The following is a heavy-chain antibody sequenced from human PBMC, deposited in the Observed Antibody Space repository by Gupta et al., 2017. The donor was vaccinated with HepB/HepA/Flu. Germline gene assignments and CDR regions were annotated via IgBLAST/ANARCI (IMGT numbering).Heavy chain of an antibody. J-gene: IGHJ3*02. V-gene: IGHV3-72*01. CDR1: GFTFSDYY. CDR2: SRNEANSVSI. Sequence: SGFTFSDYYMDWVRQAPGKRLEWVGRSRNEANSVSIGIAPSMKGRFTISREDSKTSVYLQMNSLKIDDTAVYVCARGKTGSFDIWGQGTMVTVSS. CDR3: ARGKTGSFDI.